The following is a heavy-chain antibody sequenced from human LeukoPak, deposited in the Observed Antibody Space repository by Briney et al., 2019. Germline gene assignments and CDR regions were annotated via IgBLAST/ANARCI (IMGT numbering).Heavy chain of an antibody. CDR3: ARAKIAAAGTGAFDV. D-gene: IGHD6-13*01. CDR1: GFTFSNAW. J-gene: IGHJ3*01. Sequence: PVGSLRLSCAASGFTFSNAWMSWVRQAPGKGLEWVSAFSATDGSAQYAESVEGRFTISRDNSKNTLFLQMNSLGAGDTAVYYCARAKIAAAGTGAFDVWGQGTLVTVSS. CDR2: FSATDGSA. V-gene: IGHV3-23*01.